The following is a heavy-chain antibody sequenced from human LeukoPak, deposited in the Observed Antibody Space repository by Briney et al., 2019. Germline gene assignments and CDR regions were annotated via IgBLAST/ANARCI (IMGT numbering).Heavy chain of an antibody. D-gene: IGHD1-26*01. J-gene: IGHJ4*02. CDR1: GGSISSGDYY. Sequence: PSQTLSLTCTVSGGSISSGDYYWSWIRQPPGKGLEWIGYIYYSGSTYYNPSLKSRVTISVDTFKNQFSLKLSSVTAADTAVYYCARGRVGRDYFDYWGQGTLVTVSS. CDR2: IYYSGST. V-gene: IGHV4-30-4*08. CDR3: ARGRVGRDYFDY.